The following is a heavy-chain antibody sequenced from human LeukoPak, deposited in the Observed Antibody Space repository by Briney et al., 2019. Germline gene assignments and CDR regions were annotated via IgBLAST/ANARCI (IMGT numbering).Heavy chain of an antibody. J-gene: IGHJ4*02. CDR1: GFTFSSYS. CDR3: AREESSGWELKY. Sequence: TGGSLRLSCAASGFTFSSYSMNWVRQAPGKGLEWVSSISSSSSYIYYADSVKGRFTISRDNAKNSLYLQMNSLRAEDTAVYYCAREESSGWELKYWGQGTLVTVSS. CDR2: ISSSSSYI. D-gene: IGHD6-19*01. V-gene: IGHV3-21*01.